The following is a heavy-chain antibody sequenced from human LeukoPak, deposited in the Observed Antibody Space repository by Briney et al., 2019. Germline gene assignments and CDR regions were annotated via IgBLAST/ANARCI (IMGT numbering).Heavy chain of an antibody. Sequence: PGGSLRLSCAASGFTFSSYAMHWVRQAPGKGLEWVAVITSDGTNEYYADAVKGRFTISRDNSKTTLYLHMNSLRVEDTAVYYCARSNGWYLDYWGQGTLVTVSS. CDR2: ITSDGTNE. CDR1: GFTFSSYA. CDR3: ARSNGWYLDY. D-gene: IGHD6-19*01. V-gene: IGHV3-30-3*01. J-gene: IGHJ4*02.